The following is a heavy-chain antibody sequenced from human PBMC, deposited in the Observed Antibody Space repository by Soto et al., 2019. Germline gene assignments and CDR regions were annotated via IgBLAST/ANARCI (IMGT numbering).Heavy chain of an antibody. CDR3: XKRQGYSSSWPRGTFDY. J-gene: IGHJ4*02. CDR1: GFTFSSYG. V-gene: IGHV3-23*01. D-gene: IGHD6-13*01. Sequence: QPGGSLRLSCAASGFTFSSYGMHWVRQAPGKGLEWVSAISGSGGSTYYADSVKGRFTISRDNSKNTLYLQMNSLRAEDTAVYYCXKRQGYSSSWPRGTFDYWGQGTLVTVSS. CDR2: ISGSGGST.